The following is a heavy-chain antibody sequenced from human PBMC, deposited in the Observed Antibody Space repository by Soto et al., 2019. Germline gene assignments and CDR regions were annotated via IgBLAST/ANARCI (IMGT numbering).Heavy chain of an antibody. CDR2: INPNSGGT. J-gene: IGHJ6*02. CDR1: GYTFTGYY. CDR3: AREGGGYCTNGVCPLIGMDV. Sequence: ASVKVSCKASGYTFTGYYMHWVRQAPGQGLEWMGWINPNSGGTNYAQKFQGWVTMTRDTSISTAYMELSRLRSDDTAVYYCAREGGGYCTNGVCPLIGMDVWGQVTTVTVSS. D-gene: IGHD2-8*01. V-gene: IGHV1-2*04.